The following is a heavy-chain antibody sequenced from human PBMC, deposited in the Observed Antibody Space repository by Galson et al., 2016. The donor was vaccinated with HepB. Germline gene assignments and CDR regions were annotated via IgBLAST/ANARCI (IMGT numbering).Heavy chain of an antibody. J-gene: IGHJ4*02. CDR2: IRSDGSST. V-gene: IGHV3-74*01. D-gene: IGHD1-26*01. CDR3: ARGGIVGAGNIWLGY. Sequence: SLRLSCAASGFTFSSCWMHWVRQAPGKGLVWVSRIRSDGSSTSYADSVKGRFTISRDNAKNTLYLQMNSLRAEDTALYYCARGGIVGAGNIWLGYWGQGALVTVSS. CDR1: GFTFSSCW.